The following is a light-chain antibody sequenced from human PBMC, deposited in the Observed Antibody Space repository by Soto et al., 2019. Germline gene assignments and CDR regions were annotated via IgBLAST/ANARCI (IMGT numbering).Light chain of an antibody. CDR3: QQSYSTPHT. V-gene: IGKV1-39*01. Sequence: DIQMPQSHSSLSASVGDRVTITCRASQSISSYLNWYQQKPGKAPKLLIYAASSLQSGVPSRFSGSGSGTDFTLTISSLQPEDFATYYCQQSYSTPHTFGQGTRLEI. CDR2: AAS. CDR1: QSISSY. J-gene: IGKJ5*01.